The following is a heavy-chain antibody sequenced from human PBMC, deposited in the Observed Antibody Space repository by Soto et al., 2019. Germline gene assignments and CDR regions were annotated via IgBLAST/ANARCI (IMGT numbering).Heavy chain of an antibody. CDR2: INHSGST. CDR3: ARRKGVVGYYNPRWYYYYGMDV. Sequence: QVQLQQWGAGLLKPSETLSLTCAVYGGSFSGYYWSWIRQPPGKGPEWIGEINHSGSTNYNPSLKSRVTISVDTSKNQFSLKLSSVTAADTAVYYCARRKGVVGYYNPRWYYYYGMDVWGQGTTVTVSS. J-gene: IGHJ6*02. V-gene: IGHV4-34*01. CDR1: GGSFSGYY. D-gene: IGHD3-9*01.